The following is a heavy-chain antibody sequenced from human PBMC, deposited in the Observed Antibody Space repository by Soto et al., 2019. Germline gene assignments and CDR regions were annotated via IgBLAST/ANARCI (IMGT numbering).Heavy chain of an antibody. CDR2: ISGSGGST. D-gene: IGHD5-12*01. CDR3: AKFRGSGYDSYFDY. CDR1: GFTFSSYA. J-gene: IGHJ4*02. Sequence: GGPLRISCAASGFTFSSYAMSWVRQAPGKGLEWVSAISGSGGSTYYADSVKGRFTISRDNSKNTLYLQMNSLRAEDTAVYYCAKFRGSGYDSYFDYWGQGTRVTVSS. V-gene: IGHV3-23*01.